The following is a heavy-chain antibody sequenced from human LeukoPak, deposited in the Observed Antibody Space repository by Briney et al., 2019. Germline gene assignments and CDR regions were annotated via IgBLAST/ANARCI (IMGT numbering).Heavy chain of an antibody. CDR3: ARHVPSYLPAAIRRAYYYMDV. J-gene: IGHJ6*03. CDR1: GYSFTSYW. V-gene: IGHV5-51*01. CDR2: IYPGDSDT. Sequence: GESLKISCKGSGYSFTSYWIGWVRQMPGKGLEWMGIIYPGDSDTRYSPSFQGQVTISADKSISTAYLQWSSLKASDTAMYYCARHVPSYLPAAIRRAYYYMDVWGKGTTVTVPS. D-gene: IGHD2-2*02.